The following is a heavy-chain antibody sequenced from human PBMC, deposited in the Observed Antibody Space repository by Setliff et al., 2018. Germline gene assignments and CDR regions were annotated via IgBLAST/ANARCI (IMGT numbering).Heavy chain of an antibody. CDR2: MNPNSGNT. J-gene: IGHJ4*02. CDR1: GYTFTSYD. V-gene: IGHV1-8*02. Sequence: ASVKVSCKASGYTFTSYDINWVRQATGQGLEWMGWMNPNSGNTGYAQKFQGRVTMTRNTSISTAYMELSRLRSDDTAMYYCARDLSTTVMTRSWYYFDYWGQGTLVTVS. CDR3: ARDLSTTVMTRSWYYFDY. D-gene: IGHD4-17*01.